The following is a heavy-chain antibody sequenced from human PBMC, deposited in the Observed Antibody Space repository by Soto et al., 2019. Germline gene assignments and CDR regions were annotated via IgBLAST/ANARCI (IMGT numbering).Heavy chain of an antibody. CDR2: ISAYNGNT. Sequence: ASVKVSCKASGYTFTSYGISWVRQAPGQGLDWMGWISAYNGNTKYAQDLQGRVTMTTDTSTSTAYMELRSLRSDDTAVYYCARFSGGSYNTYYFYYGMDVWGQGTPVTFSS. CDR3: ARFSGGSYNTYYFYYGMDV. D-gene: IGHD2-15*01. V-gene: IGHV1-18*01. J-gene: IGHJ6*02. CDR1: GYTFTSYG.